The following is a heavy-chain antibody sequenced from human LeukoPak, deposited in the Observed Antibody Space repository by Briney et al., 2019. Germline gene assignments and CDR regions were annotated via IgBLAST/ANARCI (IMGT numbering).Heavy chain of an antibody. D-gene: IGHD3-10*01. Sequence: PGGSLRLSCAASGFTFDDYAMHWVRQAPGKGLEWVSGISWNSGSIGYADSVKGRFTISRDNAKNSLYLQMNSLRAEDTAVYYCAKGSGSYYIYFDYWGQGTLVTVSS. CDR1: GFTFDDYA. CDR3: AKGSGSYYIYFDY. J-gene: IGHJ4*02. CDR2: ISWNSGSI. V-gene: IGHV3-9*01.